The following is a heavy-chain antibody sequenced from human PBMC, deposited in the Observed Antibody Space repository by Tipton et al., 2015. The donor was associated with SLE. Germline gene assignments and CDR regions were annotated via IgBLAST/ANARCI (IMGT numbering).Heavy chain of an antibody. V-gene: IGHV3-30*03. CDR1: GFIFSSYA. CDR3: ASDFGEVLTWYFDL. J-gene: IGHJ2*01. CDR2: ISYDGSHK. Sequence: SLRLSCAASGFIFSSYAMHWVRQAPGKGLECVVVISYDGSHKYYADSVKGRFTISRDNSKNTLYVQLNSLRAEGTSVYYCASDFGEVLTWYFDLWGRGTLVTVS. D-gene: IGHD4/OR15-4a*01.